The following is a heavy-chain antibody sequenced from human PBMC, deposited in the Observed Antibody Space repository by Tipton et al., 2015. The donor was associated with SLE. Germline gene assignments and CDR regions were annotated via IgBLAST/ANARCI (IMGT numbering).Heavy chain of an antibody. CDR3: ARASFIVGSTTFWFDP. D-gene: IGHD1-26*01. J-gene: IGHJ5*02. CDR2: IYYNGST. Sequence: TLSLTCTVSGGSINSHYWSWIRQPPGKGLEWIGYIYYNGSTSYNPSLMSRVTISVDTSKNQFSLKLNSVTATDAAVYYCARASFIVGSTTFWFDPWGQGALVIVSS. CDR1: GGSINSHY. V-gene: IGHV4-59*08.